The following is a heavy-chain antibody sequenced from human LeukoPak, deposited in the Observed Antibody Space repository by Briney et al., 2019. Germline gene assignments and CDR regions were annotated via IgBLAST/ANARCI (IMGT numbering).Heavy chain of an antibody. Sequence: SETLSLTCTVSGGSISTSTYYWAWIRQPPGKGLEWIGSIYYSGSTYYNPSLKSRITISVDTSKNQFSLKLSSVTAADTAVYYCARPTYDSSDYEYFQHWGQGTLVTVSS. CDR3: ARPTYDSSDYEYFQH. D-gene: IGHD3-22*01. V-gene: IGHV4-39*07. J-gene: IGHJ1*01. CDR1: GGSISTSTYY. CDR2: IYYSGST.